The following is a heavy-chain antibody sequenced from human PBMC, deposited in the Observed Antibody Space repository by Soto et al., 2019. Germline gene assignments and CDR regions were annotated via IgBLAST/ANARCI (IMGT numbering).Heavy chain of an antibody. Sequence: QFQLVQSGAEVKKPGASVQVSCKASGYASRHYGITWVRQAPGQGLEWMGWIGPSNGKTNYAQKLQDRVTMSTDTSTGTAYMELRSLGSDDTAVYFCVSDLDGSGSYYTNYWGQGTLVTVSS. J-gene: IGHJ4*02. CDR1: GYASRHYG. V-gene: IGHV1-18*01. CDR3: VSDLDGSGSYYTNY. CDR2: IGPSNGKT. D-gene: IGHD3-10*01.